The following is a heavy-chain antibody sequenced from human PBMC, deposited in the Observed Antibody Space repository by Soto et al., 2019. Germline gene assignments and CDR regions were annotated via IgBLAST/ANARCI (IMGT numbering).Heavy chain of an antibody. CDR1: GYNFTNFD. V-gene: IGHV1-8*01. CDR2: MNPSSGET. CDR3: ARLAEYCNGIKCYSNFDF. J-gene: IGHJ4*01. D-gene: IGHD2-15*01. Sequence: GSVKVCFKTSGYNFTNFDINLVRQAPGRGLVWMGWMNPSSGETGSAQNFQGRVTMTRDISTRTFFMQLTSLRSEDTAIYYCARLAEYCNGIKCYSNFDFWGRGTKVTVSS.